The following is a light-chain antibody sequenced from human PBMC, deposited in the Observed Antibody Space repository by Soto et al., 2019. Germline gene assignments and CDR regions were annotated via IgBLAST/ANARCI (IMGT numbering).Light chain of an antibody. CDR2: AAS. CDR3: QQCTIYLST. Sequence: QSPATLSVSTGERATLTCRASQGISSYLAWYQQKPGKAPKLLIYAASTMESGVPSRFSGSGSGTDFTLTISCLQAEDFASYYSQQCTIYLSTFGQGT. J-gene: IGKJ5*01. CDR1: QGISSY. V-gene: IGKV1-8*01.